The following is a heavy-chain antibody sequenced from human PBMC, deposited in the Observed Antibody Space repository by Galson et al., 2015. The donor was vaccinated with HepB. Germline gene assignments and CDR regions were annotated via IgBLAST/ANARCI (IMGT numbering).Heavy chain of an antibody. CDR1: GYSFTSHW. V-gene: IGHV5-51*01. J-gene: IGHJ4*02. Sequence: QSGAEVKKPGESLKISCKASGYSFTSHWIGWVRQMPGKGLEWMGIIYPDDSDTRYSPSFQGQVTISADKSITTAYLQWSSLKASDTAMYYCARRHTSYHFDYWGQGTLVTVSS. D-gene: IGHD2-2*01. CDR3: ARRHTSYHFDY. CDR2: IYPDDSDT.